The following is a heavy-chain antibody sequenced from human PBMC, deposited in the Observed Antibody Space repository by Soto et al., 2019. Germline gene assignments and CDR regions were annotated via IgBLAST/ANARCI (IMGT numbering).Heavy chain of an antibody. CDR1: GGSFSGYY. D-gene: IGHD6-13*01. CDR2: INHSGST. V-gene: IGHV4-34*01. J-gene: IGHJ5*02. CDR3: ACSSCSKGWFDP. Sequence: QVQLQQWGAGLLKPWETLSLTCAVYGGSFSGYYWSWIRQPPGKGLEWIGEINHSGSTNYNPSLKSRVTISVDTSKNQFSLKLSSVTAADTAVYYCACSSCSKGWFDPWGQGTLVTVSS.